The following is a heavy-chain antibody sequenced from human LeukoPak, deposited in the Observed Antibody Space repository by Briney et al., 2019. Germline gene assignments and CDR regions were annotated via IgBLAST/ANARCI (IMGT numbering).Heavy chain of an antibody. Sequence: SETLSLTCTVSGGSISSYYWNWIRQPPGKGLEWIGYIYYTGSTNYNPSLKSRVTISLDTSKNQFSLKLSSVTAADTAVYYCARGSRPITTVVYFDYWGQGTLVTVSS. CDR1: GGSISSYY. V-gene: IGHV4-59*01. CDR2: IYYTGST. CDR3: ARGSRPITTVVYFDY. D-gene: IGHD4-23*01. J-gene: IGHJ4*02.